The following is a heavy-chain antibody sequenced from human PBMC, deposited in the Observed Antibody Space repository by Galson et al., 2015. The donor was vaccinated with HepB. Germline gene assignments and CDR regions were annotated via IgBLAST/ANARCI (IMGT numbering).Heavy chain of an antibody. Sequence: QSGAEVKEPGESLKISCKGSGYSFSTYWIAWVRQMPGKGLECMGIIYPGDSDTRYSPSFQGHVTISADKSISTAYVQWSSLKASDTAMYYCARLGDSSSYSNYYYYYGMDVWGQGTTVTVSS. CDR2: IYPGDSDT. CDR1: GYSFSTYW. J-gene: IGHJ6*02. V-gene: IGHV5-51*03. D-gene: IGHD3-22*01. CDR3: ARLGDSSSYSNYYYYYGMDV.